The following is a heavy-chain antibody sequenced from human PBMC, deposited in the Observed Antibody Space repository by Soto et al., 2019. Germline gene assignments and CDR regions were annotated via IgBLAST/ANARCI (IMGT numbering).Heavy chain of an antibody. CDR3: ARAQGSGYSYGSNYYYYYGMDV. CDR2: INPNSGGT. CDR1: GYTFTGYY. Sequence: VASVKVSCKASGYTFTGYYMHWVRQAPGQGLEWMGWINPNSGGTNYAQKFQGRVTMTRDTSISTAYMELSRLRSDDTAVYYCARAQGSGYSYGSNYYYYYGMDVWGQGTKVT. D-gene: IGHD5-18*01. V-gene: IGHV1-2*02. J-gene: IGHJ6*02.